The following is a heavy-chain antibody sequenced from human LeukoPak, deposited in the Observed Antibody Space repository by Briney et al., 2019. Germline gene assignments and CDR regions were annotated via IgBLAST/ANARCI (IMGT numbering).Heavy chain of an antibody. CDR1: GFTFSTYW. CDR3: ARDRAVAGLCDY. Sequence: GVLRLSCSASGFTFSTYWMTWVREAPGKGREGVAHINEDGSEKYYVDSVKGRFTISRDNAKNSLYLQMNSLRVEDTAVYYCARDRAVAGLCDYWGQGTLVTVSS. J-gene: IGHJ4*02. V-gene: IGHV3-7*01. D-gene: IGHD6-19*01. CDR2: INEDGSEK.